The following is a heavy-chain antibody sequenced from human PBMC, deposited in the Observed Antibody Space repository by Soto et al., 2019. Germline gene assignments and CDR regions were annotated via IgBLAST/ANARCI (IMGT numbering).Heavy chain of an antibody. Sequence: GASVKVSCKASGFSCSDYFMHWVRQAPGQGLEWMGIINPSGDSRNYAQKFQGRVTITRDTSTSTVYMDLRSLRYEDTAVYYCARDNSQNYGTPPDSSWFHPWGKGPAITVSS. V-gene: IGHV1-46*01. J-gene: IGHJ5*02. CDR3: ARDNSQNYGTPPDSSWFHP. D-gene: IGHD3-22*01. CDR1: GFSCSDYF. CDR2: INPSGDSR.